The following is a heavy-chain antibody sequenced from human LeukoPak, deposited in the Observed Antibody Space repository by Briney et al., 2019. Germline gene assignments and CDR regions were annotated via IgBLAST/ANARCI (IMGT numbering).Heavy chain of an antibody. CDR2: INPNSGGT. CDR3: ARARGRAGRGDYFDS. V-gene: IGHV1-2*02. CDR1: GYAFTGYY. Sequence: ASVKVSCKASGYAFTGYYMHWVRQAPAQGLEWMGRINPNSGGTDYAPKIQGRVTMTRDTSITTAYMEPRSRRPDDTAVWCCARARGRAGRGDYFDSWGQGTLVTVSS. J-gene: IGHJ4*02. D-gene: IGHD3-16*01.